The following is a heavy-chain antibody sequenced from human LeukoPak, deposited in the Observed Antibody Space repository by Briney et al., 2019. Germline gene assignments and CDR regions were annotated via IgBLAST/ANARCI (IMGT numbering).Heavy chain of an antibody. CDR2: ISGSGGST. Sequence: GGSLRLSCAASGFTFSSYAMSWVRQAPGKGLEWVSAISGSGGSTYYADSVKGRFTISRDNSKNTLYLQMNSRRAEDTAVYYCAKRPAYDSSGSVRDYWGQGTLVTVSS. D-gene: IGHD3-22*01. J-gene: IGHJ4*02. V-gene: IGHV3-23*01. CDR1: GFTFSSYA. CDR3: AKRPAYDSSGSVRDY.